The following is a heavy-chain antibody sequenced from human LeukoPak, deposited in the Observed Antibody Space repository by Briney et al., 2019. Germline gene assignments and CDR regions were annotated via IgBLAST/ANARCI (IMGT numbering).Heavy chain of an antibody. CDR3: ARSDWFDP. CDR2: SKGDGSST. J-gene: IGHJ5*02. Sequence: GGSVRLSCVDSGFTLSSYWMHWVRQAPGKGLVWVSRSKGDGSSTSYADSVKGRFTISRDNTKNTLYLQMNSLRAEDTAVYYCARSDWFDPWGQGTLVTVSS. CDR1: GFTLSSYW. V-gene: IGHV3-74*01.